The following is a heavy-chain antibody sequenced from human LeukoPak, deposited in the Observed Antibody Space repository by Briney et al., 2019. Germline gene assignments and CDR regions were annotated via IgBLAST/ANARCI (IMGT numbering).Heavy chain of an antibody. D-gene: IGHD3-22*01. CDR1: GGSIRSYY. J-gene: IGHJ4*02. CDR2: TSYSGSGDT. Sequence: SETLSLTCTVSGGSIRSYYWSWIRQAPGKGLEWIGYTSYSGSGDTNYNPSLQSRVTFSIDTSRNQFSLNLNSVTAADTAAYYCARSYDSSGYYYGFESWGQGTLVTVSS. V-gene: IGHV4-59*01. CDR3: ARSYDSSGYYYGFES.